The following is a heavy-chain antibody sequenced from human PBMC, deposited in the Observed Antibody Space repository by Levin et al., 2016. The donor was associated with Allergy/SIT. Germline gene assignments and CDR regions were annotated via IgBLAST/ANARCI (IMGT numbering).Heavy chain of an antibody. CDR2: IYYSGST. Sequence: SETLSLTCTVSGGSITTYYWNWIRQTPGKGLEWIGYIYYSGSTKNNPSLQSRVTISVDTSKNQFYLKLKSVTAADTAVYYCATAGNYYDDGFDIWGQGTLVTVSS. J-gene: IGHJ3*02. D-gene: IGHD3-22*01. CDR3: ATAGNYYDDGFDI. CDR1: GGSITTYY. V-gene: IGHV4-59*01.